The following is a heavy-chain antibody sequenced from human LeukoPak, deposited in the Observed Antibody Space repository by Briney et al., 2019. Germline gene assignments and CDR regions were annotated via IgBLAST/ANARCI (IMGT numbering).Heavy chain of an antibody. CDR2: IIPIFGTA. CDR3: AREALIEGFYYYMDV. V-gene: IGHV1-69*01. Sequence: SVKVSCKASGGSFSSYAFSWVRQAPGQGLEWMGGIIPIFGTANYAQKFQGRVTITADESTSTAYMELSSLRSEDTAVYYCAREALIEGFYYYMDVWGKGTTATVSS. J-gene: IGHJ6*03. D-gene: IGHD3-22*01. CDR1: GGSFSSYA.